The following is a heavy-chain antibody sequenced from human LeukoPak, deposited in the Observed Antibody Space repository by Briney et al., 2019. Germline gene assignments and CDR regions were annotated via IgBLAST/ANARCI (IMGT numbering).Heavy chain of an antibody. CDR1: GFTFSSHA. J-gene: IGHJ4*02. CDR3: AKDSPVCSF. Sequence: PGESLRLTCAASGFTFSSHAMSWVRQAPGKGLEWVSAISDSGDSTYYADFVKSRFTISRDDSKNTLYLQMNSLRAEDTAVYYCAKDSPVCSFWGQGTLVTVSS. CDR2: ISDSGDST. V-gene: IGHV3-23*01. D-gene: IGHD3-10*02.